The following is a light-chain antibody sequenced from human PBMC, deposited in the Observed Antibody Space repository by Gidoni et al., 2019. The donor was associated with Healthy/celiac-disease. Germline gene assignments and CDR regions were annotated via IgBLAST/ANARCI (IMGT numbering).Light chain of an antibody. V-gene: IGLV2-14*01. Sequence: ALTQPSSVSGSPGQSITISCTGTSSDVGGYNYVSWYQQHPGKAPKLMIYEVSNRPSGVSHRFSGSKSGNTASLTISGLQAEDEADYYCSSYTSSSTLNFGTGTKVTVL. CDR3: SSYTSSSTLN. CDR2: EVS. CDR1: SSDVGGYNY. J-gene: IGLJ1*01.